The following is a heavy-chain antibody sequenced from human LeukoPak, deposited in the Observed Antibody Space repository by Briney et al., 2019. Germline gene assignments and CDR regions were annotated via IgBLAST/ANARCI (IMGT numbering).Heavy chain of an antibody. CDR3: ARDQGSTVAGFDY. Sequence: SETLSLACTVSGGSISSGDYYWSWIRQPPGKGLVWIGYICYSGNTYYNPSLKSRVTISVDTSKNQFSLKLSSVTAADTAVYYCARDQGSTVAGFDYWGQGTLVTVCS. D-gene: IGHD6-19*01. J-gene: IGHJ4*02. CDR1: GGSISSGDYY. CDR2: ICYSGNT. V-gene: IGHV4-30-4*08.